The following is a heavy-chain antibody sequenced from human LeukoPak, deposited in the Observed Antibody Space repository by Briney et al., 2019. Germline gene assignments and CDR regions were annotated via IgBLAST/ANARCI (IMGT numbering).Heavy chain of an antibody. J-gene: IGHJ5*02. CDR1: GFTFRSYW. CDR2: INSDGSNT. Sequence: GGSLRLSCAASGFTFRSYWMHWVRQAPGRGLVWVSRINSDGSNTFYADSVKGRFTISRDNAKITLYLQMNSLRAEDTAVYYCARSDKFDPWGQGTLVTVSS. CDR3: ARSDKFDP. V-gene: IGHV3-74*01.